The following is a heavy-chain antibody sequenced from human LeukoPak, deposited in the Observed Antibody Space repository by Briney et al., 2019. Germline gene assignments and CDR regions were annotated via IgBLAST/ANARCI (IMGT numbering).Heavy chain of an antibody. D-gene: IGHD4-23*01. CDR3: ARDDDYGGNGGFDY. CDR2: IYTSGST. V-gene: IGHV4-4*07. Sequence: SETLSLTCTVSGGSISSYYWSWIRQPAGKGLEWIGRIYTSGSTNYNPTLKSRVTMSVDTSKNQFSLKLSSVTAADTAVYYCARDDDYGGNGGFDYWGQGTLVTVSS. CDR1: GGSISSYY. J-gene: IGHJ4*02.